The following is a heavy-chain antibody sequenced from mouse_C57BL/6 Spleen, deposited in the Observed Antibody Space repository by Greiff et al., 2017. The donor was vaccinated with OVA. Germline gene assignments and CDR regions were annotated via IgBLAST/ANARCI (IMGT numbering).Heavy chain of an antibody. D-gene: IGHD2-12*01. V-gene: IGHV5-4*01. CDR1: GFTFSSYA. CDR3: ARDGHSSDGMGY. J-gene: IGHJ4*01. CDR2: ISDGGSYT. Sequence: EVKLVESGGGLVKPGGSLKLSCAASGFTFSSYAMSWVRQTPKKRLEWVATISDGGSYTYYPDNVKDRFTISVDNAKNNLYLQMSHLKSEDTAMYYCARDGHSSDGMGYWGQGTTVTVSS.